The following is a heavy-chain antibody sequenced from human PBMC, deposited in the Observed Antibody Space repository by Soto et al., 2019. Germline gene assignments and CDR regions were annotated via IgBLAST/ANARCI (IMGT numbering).Heavy chain of an antibody. Sequence: SEPLSHTCTVSVGSISSSYWSWIRQPPGKGLEWIGYIYYSGSTNYNPSLKSRVTISVDTSKNQFSLKLSSVTAADTAVYYCARGRAAAGALYFDYWGQGTLVTVSS. V-gene: IGHV4-59*01. D-gene: IGHD6-13*01. CDR1: VGSISSSY. J-gene: IGHJ4*02. CDR3: ARGRAAAGALYFDY. CDR2: IYYSGST.